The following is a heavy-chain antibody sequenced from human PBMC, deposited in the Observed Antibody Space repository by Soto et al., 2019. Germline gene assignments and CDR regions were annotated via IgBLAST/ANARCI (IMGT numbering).Heavy chain of an antibody. CDR2: ISGSGGST. V-gene: IGHV3-23*01. CDR3: ARTAAYCSGGSCYHFDY. CDR1: GFTFSSYA. D-gene: IGHD2-15*01. Sequence: EVQLLESGGGLVQPGGSLRLSCAASGFTFSSYAMSWVRQAPGKGLEWVSAISGSGGSTYYADSVKGRFTISRDNSKNTLYLQMNSLRAEDTAVYYCARTAAYCSGGSCYHFDYWGQGTLVTVSS. J-gene: IGHJ4*02.